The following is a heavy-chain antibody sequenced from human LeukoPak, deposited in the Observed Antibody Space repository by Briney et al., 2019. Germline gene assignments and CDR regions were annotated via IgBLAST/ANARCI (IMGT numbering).Heavy chain of an antibody. V-gene: IGHV4-59*01. J-gene: IGHJ5*02. CDR2: ISYSVST. D-gene: IGHD5-18*01. Sequence: PSETLSLTCTVSGDSISSSYWSWIRQPPGKGLEWIGYISYSVSTSSNPSLRSRVTISVDTSKNQFSLRLTSVTAADTAMYYCARGVQLNWFDPWGQGTLVTVSS. CDR3: ARGVQLNWFDP. CDR1: GDSISSSY.